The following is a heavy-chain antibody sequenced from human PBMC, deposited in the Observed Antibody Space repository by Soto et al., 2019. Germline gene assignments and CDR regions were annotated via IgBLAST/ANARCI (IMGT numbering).Heavy chain of an antibody. V-gene: IGHV5-51*01. CDR1: GYRFTSYW. CDR3: ARKDKSGYFNWFDP. Sequence: GESLKISCRTSGYRFTSYWIAWVRQMPGKGLEWMGIIFPSDSNTRYSPSFQGQVTISADRSTSTVFLQWASLKASDTAVYFCARKDKSGYFNWFDPWGQGTLVTVSS. CDR2: IFPSDSNT. J-gene: IGHJ5*02. D-gene: IGHD3-22*01.